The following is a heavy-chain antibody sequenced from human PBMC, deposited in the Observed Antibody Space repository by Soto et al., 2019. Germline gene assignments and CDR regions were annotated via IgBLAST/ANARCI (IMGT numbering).Heavy chain of an antibody. CDR2: TYYRSKWYN. CDR1: GDRFSSNSAA. J-gene: IGHJ5*02. CDR3: ARDLNPARFDP. Sequence: PSQTLSLTCAICGDRFSSNSAASNWIRQSPSRGLEWLGRTYYRSKWYNDYAVSVKSRITINPDTSKNQFSLQLNSVTPEDTAVYYCARDLNPARFDPWGQGTLVTVSS. V-gene: IGHV6-1*01.